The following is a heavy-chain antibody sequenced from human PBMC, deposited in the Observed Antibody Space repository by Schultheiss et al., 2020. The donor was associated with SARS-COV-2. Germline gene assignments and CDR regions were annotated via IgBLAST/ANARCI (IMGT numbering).Heavy chain of an antibody. CDR3: ARQTLFYDSSGLINY. V-gene: IGHV4-39*01. D-gene: IGHD3-22*01. CDR2: IYYSVST. J-gene: IGHJ4*02. Sequence: SETLSLTCTVSGGSISSSSYYWGWIRQPPGKGLEWIGSIYYSVSTYYNPSLKSRVTISVDTSKNQFFLKLSSVTAADTAVYYCARQTLFYDSSGLINYWGQGTLVTVSS. CDR1: GGSISSSSYY.